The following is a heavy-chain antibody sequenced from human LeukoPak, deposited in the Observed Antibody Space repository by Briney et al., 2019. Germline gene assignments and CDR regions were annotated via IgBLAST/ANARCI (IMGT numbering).Heavy chain of an antibody. Sequence: GGSLRLSRAASGFTFSSYNMNWVRQAPGKGLEWVSSISSSGSYIYYADSVKGRFTISRDNAKNSLYLQMNSLRAEDTAVYYCAEIAARSTPFDHWGQGTLVTVSS. J-gene: IGHJ4*02. D-gene: IGHD6-6*01. V-gene: IGHV3-21*01. CDR3: AEIAARSTPFDH. CDR2: ISSSGSYI. CDR1: GFTFSSYN.